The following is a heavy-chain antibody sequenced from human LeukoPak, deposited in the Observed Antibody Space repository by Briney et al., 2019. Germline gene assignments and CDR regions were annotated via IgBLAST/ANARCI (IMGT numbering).Heavy chain of an antibody. CDR2: IIPIFGTA. CDR3: ASRSPGYSSSWYDLMAY. V-gene: IGHV1-69*13. Sequence: SVKVSCKASGGTFSSYAISWVRQAPGQGLEWMGGIIPIFGTANYAQKFQGRVTITADESTSTAYMELSSLRSEDTAVYYCASRSPGYSSSWYDLMAYWGQGTLVTVSS. D-gene: IGHD6-13*01. J-gene: IGHJ4*02. CDR1: GGTFSSYA.